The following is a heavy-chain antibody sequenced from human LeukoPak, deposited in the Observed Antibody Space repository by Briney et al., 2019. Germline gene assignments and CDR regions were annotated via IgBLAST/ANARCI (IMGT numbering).Heavy chain of an antibody. J-gene: IGHJ4*02. CDR3: TRGGWGLGTFPTYYFDY. V-gene: IGHV3-21*01. Sequence: PGGSLRLSCAASGSTFSRHSMNWVRQAPGKGLEWVSYISSGSSYIYYADSVKGRFTISRDNAENSLYLQMNSLRGEDTAVYYCTRGGWGLGTFPTYYFDYWGQGTLVTVSS. CDR1: GSTFSRHS. CDR2: ISSGSSYI. D-gene: IGHD3-16*01.